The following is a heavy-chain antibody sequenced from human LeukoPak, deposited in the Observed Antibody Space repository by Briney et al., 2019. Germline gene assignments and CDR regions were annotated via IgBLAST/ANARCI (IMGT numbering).Heavy chain of an antibody. CDR2: IGSNGGST. J-gene: IGHJ6*03. Sequence: GGSLRLSCAASGFTFSSYAMHWVRQAPGKGLEYVSAIGSNGGSTYYANSVKGRFTISRDNSKNTLYLQMGSLRAEDMAVYYCARSPSSGYYPYYYYYYMDVWGKGTTVTVSS. D-gene: IGHD3-22*01. CDR3: ARSPSSGYYPYYYYYYMDV. V-gene: IGHV3-64*01. CDR1: GFTFSSYA.